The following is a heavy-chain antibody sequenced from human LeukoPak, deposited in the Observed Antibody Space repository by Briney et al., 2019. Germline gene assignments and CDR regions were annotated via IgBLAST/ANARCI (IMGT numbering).Heavy chain of an antibody. CDR1: GFTFSSYS. CDR2: TRNRVNSYTT. Sequence: GGSLRLSCAASGFTFSSYSMNWVRQAPGKGLEWVGRTRNRVNSYTTEYAASVKGRFTISRDDSKNSVFLQMKSLKTEDTAVYYCTRTLVRGVVRAFDLWGQGTMVTVSS. CDR3: TRTLVRGVVRAFDL. V-gene: IGHV3-72*01. D-gene: IGHD3-10*01. J-gene: IGHJ3*01.